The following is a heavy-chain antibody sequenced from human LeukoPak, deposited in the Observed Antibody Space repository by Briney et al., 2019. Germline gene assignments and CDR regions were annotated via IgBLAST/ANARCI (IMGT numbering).Heavy chain of an antibody. D-gene: IGHD2-15*01. CDR2: MNPNSGNT. V-gene: IGHV1-8*01. Sequence: ASVKVSCKASGYTFTSYDINWVRQAPGQGLEWMGWMNPNSGNTVYAQNFQGRVTMTRNTSISTGYMELSSLRSEDTAVYYCARGTIGYFDAWGQGSLVTVSS. CDR3: ARGTIGYFDA. J-gene: IGHJ4*02. CDR1: GYTFTSYD.